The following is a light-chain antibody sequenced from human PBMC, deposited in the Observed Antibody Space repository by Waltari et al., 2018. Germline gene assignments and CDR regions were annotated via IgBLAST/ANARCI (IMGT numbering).Light chain of an antibody. CDR1: QSVRKY. Sequence: EVVLTQSPGTLSVSPGERATLSCRASQSVRKYLAWYQQRPGQAPRLLIYAASTRATGVPDRFSGSGFGTDFSLTISRLEPEDFAVYYCQNHERLPATFGQGTKVEIK. V-gene: IGKV3-20*01. J-gene: IGKJ1*01. CDR2: AAS. CDR3: QNHERLPAT.